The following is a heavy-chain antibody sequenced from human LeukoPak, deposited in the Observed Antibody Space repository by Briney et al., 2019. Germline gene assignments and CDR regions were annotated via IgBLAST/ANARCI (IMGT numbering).Heavy chain of an antibody. CDR3: ARVSIVLMVYAEYYLDY. V-gene: IGHV3-33*01. CDR2: IWYDGSNK. J-gene: IGHJ4*02. Sequence: GGSLRLSCAASGFTFSSYGMHWVRQAPGKGLEWVAVIWYDGSNKYYADSVKGRFTISRDNSKNTLYLQMNSLRAEDTAVYYCARVSIVLMVYAEYYLDYWGQGTLVTVSS. CDR1: GFTFSSYG. D-gene: IGHD2-8*01.